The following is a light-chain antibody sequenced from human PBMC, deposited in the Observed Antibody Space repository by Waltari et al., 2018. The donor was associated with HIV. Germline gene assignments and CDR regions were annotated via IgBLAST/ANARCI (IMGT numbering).Light chain of an antibody. CDR3: AAWDDSLNGYV. CDR2: FDD. CDR1: SPNACYNG. Sequence: QSVLTQPPSVSEAPRQRVTISCSGSSPNACYNGVNCYQKLPGKAPKLLIYFDDLLSSGVSDRFSGSKSGTSASLAISGLQSEDEGDYYCAAWDDSLNGYVFGTGTKVTVL. V-gene: IGLV1-36*01. J-gene: IGLJ1*01.